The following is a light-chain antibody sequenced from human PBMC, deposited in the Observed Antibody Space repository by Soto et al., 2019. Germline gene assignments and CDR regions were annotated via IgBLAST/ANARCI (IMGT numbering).Light chain of an antibody. CDR3: ATWDGSLSAGV. J-gene: IGLJ2*01. CDR2: GNS. CDR1: SSNIGAGYD. Sequence: QSVLTQPPSVSGAPGQRVTISCTGSSSNIGAGYDVHWYQQLPGTAPKLLIYGNSNRPSGVPDRFSGSKSGTSATLGITGLQTGDEADYYCATWDGSLSAGVFGGGTKLTVL. V-gene: IGLV1-40*01.